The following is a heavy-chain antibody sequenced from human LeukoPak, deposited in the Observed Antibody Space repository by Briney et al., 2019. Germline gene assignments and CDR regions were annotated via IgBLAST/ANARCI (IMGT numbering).Heavy chain of an antibody. CDR2: ISSTGYTT. V-gene: IGHV3-48*03. CDR3: AGADAYWRGYHFDL. J-gene: IGHJ4*02. CDR1: GFNFGDYE. D-gene: IGHD3-3*01. Sequence: GGSLRLSCAASGFNFGDYEMHWVRQAPGKGLEWVSHISSTGYTTFYADSVKGRFTISRDNAKNSLHLQMNSLGVEDTAVYYCAGADAYWRGYHFDLWGQGTLVTVSS.